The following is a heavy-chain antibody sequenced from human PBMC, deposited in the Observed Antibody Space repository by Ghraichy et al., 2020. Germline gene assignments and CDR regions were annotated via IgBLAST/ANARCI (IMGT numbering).Heavy chain of an antibody. J-gene: IGHJ4*02. CDR3: AREGSSSGWFDY. Sequence: SETLSLTCTVSGGSISSYYWSWIRQPPGKGLEWIGYIYYSGSTNYNPSLKSRVTISGDTSKNQFSLKLSSVTAADTAVYYCAREGSSSGWFDYWGQGTLVTVSS. D-gene: IGHD6-19*01. CDR1: GGSISSYY. V-gene: IGHV4-59*01. CDR2: IYYSGST.